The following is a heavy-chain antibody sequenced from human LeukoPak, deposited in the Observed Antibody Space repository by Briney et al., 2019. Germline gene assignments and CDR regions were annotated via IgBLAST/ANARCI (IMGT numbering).Heavy chain of an antibody. J-gene: IGHJ4*02. Sequence: GGSERLSCPASGFTFSTYAIHWARQAPGKGLEWVAVISYDESNKYYVDSVKGRFTIARDNSKNTVYLQMNSLRAEGMAVYYCAREERYYFDYWGEGTRDPLSS. D-gene: IGHD1-26*01. CDR1: GFTFSTYA. CDR3: AREERYYFDY. CDR2: ISYDESNK. V-gene: IGHV3-30-3*01.